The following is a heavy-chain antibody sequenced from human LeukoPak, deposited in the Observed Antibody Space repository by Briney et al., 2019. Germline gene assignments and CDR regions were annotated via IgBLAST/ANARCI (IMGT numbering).Heavy chain of an antibody. D-gene: IGHD5-12*01. CDR2: IYTSGST. Sequence: SSETLSLTCTVSGGSISSYYWSWIRQPAGKGLEWIGRIYTSGSTNYNPSLKSRVTMSVDTSKNQSSLKLSSVTAADTAVYYCARVYGAGYDFRGAFDIWGQGTMVTVSS. CDR3: ARVYGAGYDFRGAFDI. CDR1: GGSISSYY. J-gene: IGHJ3*02. V-gene: IGHV4-4*07.